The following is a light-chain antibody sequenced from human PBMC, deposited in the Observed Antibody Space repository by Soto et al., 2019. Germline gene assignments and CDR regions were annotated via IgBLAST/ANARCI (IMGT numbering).Light chain of an antibody. J-gene: IGKJ2*01. CDR2: AAS. CDR3: HQYKIYPYS. Sequence: DVQMTQSPSSLSASVGDRVIITCRASQDIINNVAWFQQRPGKAPKPLLYAASSLQNGVPSRFSGSGFGTDFTLFITGLQPEDFATYYCHQYKIYPYSFGQGTKLEIK. V-gene: IGKV1-16*01. CDR1: QDIINN.